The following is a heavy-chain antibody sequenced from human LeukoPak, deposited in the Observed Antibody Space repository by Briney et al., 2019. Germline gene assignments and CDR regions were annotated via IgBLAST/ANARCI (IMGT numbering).Heavy chain of an antibody. CDR1: GFTFSSYA. Sequence: PGGSLRLSCAASGFTFSSYAMSWVRQAPGKGLEWVSAISGSGGSTYYADSVKGRFTISRDNSKNTLYLQMNSLRAEDTAVYYCAKGAVAGPDYYYGMDVWGQGTTVTVS. V-gene: IGHV3-23*01. J-gene: IGHJ6*02. CDR3: AKGAVAGPDYYYGMDV. D-gene: IGHD6-19*01. CDR2: ISGSGGST.